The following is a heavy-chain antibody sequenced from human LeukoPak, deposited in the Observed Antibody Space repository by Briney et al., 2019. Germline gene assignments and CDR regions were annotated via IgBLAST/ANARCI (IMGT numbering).Heavy chain of an antibody. CDR2: ISSSSSTI. Sequence: PGGSLRLSCAASGFTFSSYSMNWVRQAPGKGLEWVSYISSSSSTIYYADSVKGRFTISRDNAKNSLYLQMNSLRAEDTAVYYCARDLPSSWYYFDYWGQGTLVTVSS. D-gene: IGHD2-2*01. CDR3: ARDLPSSWYYFDY. J-gene: IGHJ4*02. CDR1: GFTFSSYS. V-gene: IGHV3-48*01.